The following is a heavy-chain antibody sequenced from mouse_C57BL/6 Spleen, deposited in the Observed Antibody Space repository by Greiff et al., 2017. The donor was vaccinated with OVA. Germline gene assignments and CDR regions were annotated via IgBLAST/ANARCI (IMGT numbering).Heavy chain of an antibody. CDR3: ANWDYFDY. CDR2: IYPGDGVT. V-gene: IGHV1-80*01. Sequence: VKLQESGAELVKPGASVKISCKASGYAFSSYWMNWVKQRPGKGLEWIGQIYPGDGVTNYNGKFTGKATLTADKSSSTAYMQLSSLTSEDSAVYFCANWDYFDYWGQGTTLTVSS. J-gene: IGHJ2*01. D-gene: IGHD4-1*01. CDR1: GYAFSSYW.